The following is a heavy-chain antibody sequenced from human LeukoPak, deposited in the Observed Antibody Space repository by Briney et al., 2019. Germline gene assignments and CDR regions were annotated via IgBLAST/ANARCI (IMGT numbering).Heavy chain of an antibody. CDR1: GFTFSSYG. CDR3: ARDLGQYYDTSDNWFDP. Sequence: GGSLRLSCAASGFTFSSYGMSWVRQAPGKGLEWVANIKQDGSEKYYVDSVKGRFTISRDNAKNSLYLQMNSLRAEDTAVYYCARDLGQYYDTSDNWFDPWGQGTLVTVSS. CDR2: IKQDGSEK. D-gene: IGHD3-22*01. V-gene: IGHV3-7*01. J-gene: IGHJ5*02.